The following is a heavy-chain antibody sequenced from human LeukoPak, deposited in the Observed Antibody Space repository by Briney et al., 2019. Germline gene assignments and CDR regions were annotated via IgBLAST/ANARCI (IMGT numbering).Heavy chain of an antibody. CDR2: ISSSGSTI. Sequence: GGSLRLSCAASGFTFSSYSMNWVRQAPGKGLKWVSYISSSGSTIYYADSVKGRLTISRDNAKNSLYLQLSSLRDEDTAVYYCARDCRLNCARQPGFDSWGQGTLVTVSS. J-gene: IGHJ5*01. V-gene: IGHV3-48*02. CDR3: ARDCRLNCARQPGFDS. D-gene: IGHD1-1*01. CDR1: GFTFSSYS.